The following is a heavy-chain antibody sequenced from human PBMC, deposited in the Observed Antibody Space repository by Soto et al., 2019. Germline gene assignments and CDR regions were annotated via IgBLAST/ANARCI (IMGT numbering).Heavy chain of an antibody. V-gene: IGHV4-59*01. J-gene: IGHJ4*02. D-gene: IGHD6-13*01. CDR2: ISYSGST. CDR1: SDSISSYY. CDR3: ARGTSWQLPFDY. Sequence: SETLSLTCTVSSDSISSYYWSWIRQPPGKRLEWIGYISYSGSTDYNPSLKSRVTISGDTSKNQFSLKVSSVTAADTAVYYCARGTSWQLPFDYWGQGTMVTVYS.